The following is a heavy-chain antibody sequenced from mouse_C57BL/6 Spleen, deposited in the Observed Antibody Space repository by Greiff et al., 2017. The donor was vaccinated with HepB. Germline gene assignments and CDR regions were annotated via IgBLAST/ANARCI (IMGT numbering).Heavy chain of an antibody. CDR1: GFNIKNTY. V-gene: IGHV14-3*01. CDR3: AGSSAQATLAWFAY. D-gene: IGHD3-2*02. J-gene: IGHJ3*01. Sequence: VQLKQSVAELVRPGASVKLSCTASGFNIKNTYMHWVKQRPEQGLEWIGRIDPANGNTKYAPRFQVKATITADTSSNTAYLQLSSLTSEDTAIYYCAGSSAQATLAWFAYWGQGTLVTVSA. CDR2: IDPANGNT.